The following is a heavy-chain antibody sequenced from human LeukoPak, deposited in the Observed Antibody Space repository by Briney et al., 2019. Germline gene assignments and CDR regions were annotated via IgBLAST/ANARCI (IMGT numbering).Heavy chain of an antibody. Sequence: SETLSLTCTASGGSISSYYWSWIRQPPGKGLEWIGYIYYSGSTSYNPCLKSRVTISVDTSKNPYSLKLSSVTAADTAVYYCARPLTGTTLIFDFWGQGTLVTVSS. V-gene: IGHV4-59*01. D-gene: IGHD1-7*01. CDR3: ARPLTGTTLIFDF. J-gene: IGHJ4*02. CDR1: GGSISSYY. CDR2: IYYSGST.